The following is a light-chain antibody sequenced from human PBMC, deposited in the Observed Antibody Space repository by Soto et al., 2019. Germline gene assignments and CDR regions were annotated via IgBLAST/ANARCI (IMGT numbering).Light chain of an antibody. J-gene: IGLJ1*01. V-gene: IGLV2-14*01. CDR1: SSDVGGYNY. CDR3: SSYSSSGTLGV. CDR2: EVS. Sequence: QSVLTQPASVSGSPGQSITISCTGTSSDVGGYNYVSWYQQHPGKAPKLMMSEVSNRPSGVSNRFSGSKSGNTASLTISGLQADDAADYYCSSYSSSGTLGVFGTGTKLTVL.